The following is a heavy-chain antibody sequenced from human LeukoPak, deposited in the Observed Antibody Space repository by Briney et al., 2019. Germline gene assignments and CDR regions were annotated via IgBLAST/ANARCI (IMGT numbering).Heavy chain of an antibody. Sequence: GGSLRLSCAASGFTFISYSMNWVRQAPGKWLEWISYISSSSCAIYYADSVKGRSTISRDNGKSSLYLQMNSLRDEDTAVYYCVRDHYYSFDYWGQGTLVTVSS. V-gene: IGHV3-48*02. D-gene: IGHD2/OR15-2a*01. J-gene: IGHJ4*02. CDR3: VRDHYYSFDY. CDR2: ISSSSCAI. CDR1: GFTFISYS.